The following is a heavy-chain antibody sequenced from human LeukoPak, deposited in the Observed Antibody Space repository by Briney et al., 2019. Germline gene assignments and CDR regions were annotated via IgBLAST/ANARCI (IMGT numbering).Heavy chain of an antibody. CDR3: ANLKNDYDSSGYLVTDAFDI. Sequence: ASVKVSCKASGYTFTGYYMHWVRQAPGQGLEWMGWINPNSGGTNYAQKFQGRVTMTTDTSTTTAYMELRSLRSDDTAVYYCANLKNDYDSSGYLVTDAFDIWGQGTMVSVSS. CDR2: INPNSGGT. CDR1: GYTFTGYY. J-gene: IGHJ3*02. D-gene: IGHD3-22*01. V-gene: IGHV1-2*02.